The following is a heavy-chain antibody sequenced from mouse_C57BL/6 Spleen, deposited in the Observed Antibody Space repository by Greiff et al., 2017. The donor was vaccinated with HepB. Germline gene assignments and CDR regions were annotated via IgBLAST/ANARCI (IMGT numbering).Heavy chain of an antibody. Sequence: QVQLQQPGAELVKPGASVKLSCKASGYTFTSYWMHWVKQRPGQGLEWIGMIHPNSGSTNYNEKFKSKATLTVDKSSSTAYMQLSSLTSEYSAVYYCARKGAYYSNYAYFDYWGQGTTLTVSS. CDR2: IHPNSGST. CDR3: ARKGAYYSNYAYFDY. D-gene: IGHD2-5*01. V-gene: IGHV1-64*01. CDR1: GYTFTSYW. J-gene: IGHJ2*01.